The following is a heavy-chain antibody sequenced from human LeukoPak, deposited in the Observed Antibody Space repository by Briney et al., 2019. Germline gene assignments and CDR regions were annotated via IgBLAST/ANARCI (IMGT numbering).Heavy chain of an antibody. CDR1: GGSISSGDYY. Sequence: SQTLSLTCTVSGGSISSGDYYWSWIRQPPGKGLEWIGYIYYSGSTYYNPSLKSRVTISVDTSKNQFSLKLSSVTAADTAVYYCARDSASGYYYGSGSYEEGCWGQGTLVTVSS. CDR2: IYYSGST. D-gene: IGHD3-10*01. V-gene: IGHV4-30-4*01. CDR3: ARDSASGYYYGSGSYEEGC. J-gene: IGHJ4*02.